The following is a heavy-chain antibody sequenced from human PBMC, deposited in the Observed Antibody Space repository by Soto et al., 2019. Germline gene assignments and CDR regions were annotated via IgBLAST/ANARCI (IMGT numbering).Heavy chain of an antibody. V-gene: IGHV3-7*03. CDR1: GFAFSNYW. CDR2: IKQDGSQK. Sequence: VGSLRLSCAASGFAFSNYWLTWARQAPGKGLEWVANIKQDGSQKNYVDSVKGRFTISRDNAQNSLFLQMNSLRADDTAIYYCLITGVTDGFDIWGPGTMLTVSS. CDR3: LITGVTDGFDI. J-gene: IGHJ3*02. D-gene: IGHD3-16*01.